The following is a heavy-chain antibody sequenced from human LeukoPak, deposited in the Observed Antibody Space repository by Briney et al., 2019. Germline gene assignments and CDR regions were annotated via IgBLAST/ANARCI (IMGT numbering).Heavy chain of an antibody. D-gene: IGHD3-10*01. J-gene: IGHJ3*02. CDR2: ISYSAIT. CDR1: GGSISSYY. CDR3: ARSFTVVRGVIIDAFDI. V-gene: IGHV4-59*08. Sequence: SETLSLTCTVSGGSISSYYWSWIRQPPGKGLEWIGYISYSAITNYNPALKSRVTISIDTSKNQFSLKLSSVTAADTAVYYCARSFTVVRGVIIDAFDIWGQGTMITVSS.